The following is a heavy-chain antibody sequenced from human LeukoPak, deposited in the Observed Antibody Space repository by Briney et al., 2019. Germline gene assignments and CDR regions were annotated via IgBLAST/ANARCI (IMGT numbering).Heavy chain of an antibody. CDR2: IRYDGSNK. D-gene: IGHD3-22*01. V-gene: IGHV3-30*02. Sequence: PGGSLRLSCAASGFTFSSYGMHWVRQAPGKGLEWVAFIRYDGSNKYYADSVKGRFTISRDNSKNTLYLQMNSLRAEDTAVYYCAKDPDYYDSSGPYFDYWGQGTLVTVSS. CDR3: AKDPDYYDSSGPYFDY. CDR1: GFTFSSYG. J-gene: IGHJ4*02.